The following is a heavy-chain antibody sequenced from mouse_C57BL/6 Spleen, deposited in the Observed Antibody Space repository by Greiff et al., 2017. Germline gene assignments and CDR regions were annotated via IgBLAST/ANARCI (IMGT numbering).Heavy chain of an antibody. V-gene: IGHV5-4*03. CDR3: ARPREYFDV. J-gene: IGHJ1*03. CDR1: GFTFSSYA. CDR2: ISDGGSYT. Sequence: EVNVVESGGGLVKPGGSLKLSCAASGFTFSSYAMSWVRQTPEKRLEWVATISDGGSYTYYPDNVKGRFTISRDNAKNNLYLQMSHLKSEDTAMYYCARPREYFDVWGTGTTVTVSS.